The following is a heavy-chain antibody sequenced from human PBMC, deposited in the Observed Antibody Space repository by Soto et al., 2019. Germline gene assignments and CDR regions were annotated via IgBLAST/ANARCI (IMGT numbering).Heavy chain of an antibody. CDR2: MNPNSGNT. CDR1: GYTFTSYD. J-gene: IGHJ6*02. Sequence: ASVKVSCKASGYTFTSYDINWVRQATGQGLEWMGWMNPNSGNTGYAQKFQGRVTMTRNTSISTAYMELSSLRSEDTAVYYCARSQPFYGYSSSWQIYYYGIVVWGPGTTVTVFS. D-gene: IGHD6-13*01. CDR3: ARSQPFYGYSSSWQIYYYGIVV. V-gene: IGHV1-8*01.